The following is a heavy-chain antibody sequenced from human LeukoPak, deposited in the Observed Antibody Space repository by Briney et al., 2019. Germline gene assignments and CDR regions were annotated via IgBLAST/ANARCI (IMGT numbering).Heavy chain of an antibody. CDR2: ISTTSTYI. D-gene: IGHD2-2*01. V-gene: IGHV3-21*06. CDR3: ARAGTCSSTSCDGGIEY. Sequence: GGSLRLSCAASGFAFSSYNMMWVRQAPGKGLEWVSFISTTSTYIYYADSVKGRFTVSRDNSKNLLYLQMDSLRVEDTAVYYCARAGTCSSTSCDGGIEYWGQGTLVTVSS. J-gene: IGHJ4*02. CDR1: GFAFSSYN.